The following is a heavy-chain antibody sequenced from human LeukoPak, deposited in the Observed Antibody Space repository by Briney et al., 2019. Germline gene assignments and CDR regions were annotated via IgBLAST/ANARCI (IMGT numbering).Heavy chain of an antibody. CDR2: ISGYNGNT. V-gene: IGHV1-18*01. Sequence: GASVKVSCKASGYTFTSYGISWVRQAPGQGLEWMGWISGYNGNTNYAQKFQGRVTMTTDTSTSTVYMELRSLRSDDTAVYYCARVVTVEMATIISSQLDYWGQGTLVTVSS. CDR3: ARVVTVEMATIISSQLDY. D-gene: IGHD5-24*01. J-gene: IGHJ4*02. CDR1: GYTFTSYG.